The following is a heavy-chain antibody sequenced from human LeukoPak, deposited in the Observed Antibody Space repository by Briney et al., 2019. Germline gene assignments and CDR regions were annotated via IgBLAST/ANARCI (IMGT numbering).Heavy chain of an antibody. CDR3: ARAPERYDVLTGSVYYYYYMDV. CDR2: ISTYNGNT. CDR1: GYTFTSYG. Sequence: ASVKVSCKASGYTFTSYGISWVRQAPGQGLEWMGWISTYNGNTNYAQKLQGRVTMTIDTSTSTAYMELKSLRSDDTAVYYCARAPERYDVLTGSVYYYYYMDVWGKGTTVTISS. V-gene: IGHV1-18*01. D-gene: IGHD3-9*01. J-gene: IGHJ6*03.